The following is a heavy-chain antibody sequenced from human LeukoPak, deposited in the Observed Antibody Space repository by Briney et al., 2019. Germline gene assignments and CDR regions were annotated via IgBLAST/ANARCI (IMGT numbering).Heavy chain of an antibody. V-gene: IGHV1-2*02. Sequence: ASVKVSCEASGYTFTCYYMHWVRQAPGQGLEWMGWINPNSGGTNYAQKFQGRVTMTRDTSISTAYMELSRLRSDDTAVYYCALATSYYYYMDVWGKGTTVTVSS. CDR1: GYTFTCYY. CDR2: INPNSGGT. CDR3: ALATSYYYYMDV. J-gene: IGHJ6*03.